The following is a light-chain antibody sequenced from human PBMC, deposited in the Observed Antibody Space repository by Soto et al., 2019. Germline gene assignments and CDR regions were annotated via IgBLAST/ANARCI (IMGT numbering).Light chain of an antibody. V-gene: IGKV3-15*01. CDR2: GAT. Sequence: ERETTQSPATLSVSLGERHTLSCRASLSVYSSLAWYQQRPGQAPRLLSHGATTRATGIPARFSGSGSGTEFTLTISSLQSEDFAVYYCQQYNNWPRTFGQGTKVDIK. CDR1: LSVYSS. J-gene: IGKJ1*01. CDR3: QQYNNWPRT.